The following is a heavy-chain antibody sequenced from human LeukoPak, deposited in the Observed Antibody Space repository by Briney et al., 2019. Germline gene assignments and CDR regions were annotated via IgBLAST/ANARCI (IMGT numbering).Heavy chain of an antibody. J-gene: IGHJ4*02. V-gene: IGHV4-34*01. D-gene: IGHD3-22*01. CDR2: INHSGST. CDR3: ASRFYTNYYDSSGPFDY. Sequence: SETLSLTCAVYGGSFSGYYWSWLRQPPGKGLEWLGEINHSGSTNYNPSLKSRVTISVDTSKNQFSLKLSSVTAADTAVYYCASRFYTNYYDSSGPFDYWGQGTLVTVSS. CDR1: GGSFSGYY.